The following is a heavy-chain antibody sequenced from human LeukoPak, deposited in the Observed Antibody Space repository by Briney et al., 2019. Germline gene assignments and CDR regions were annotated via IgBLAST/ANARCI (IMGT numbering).Heavy chain of an antibody. V-gene: IGHV1-8*01. Sequence: GASGRVSFKASGYTVTSYDINWVRQAAGQGLEWMGWMNPNSGNTGYAQKFQGRVTMPRNTSISTAYMELSSLRSEDTAVYYCARADYDFWSGPSYYMDVWGKGTTVTVSS. D-gene: IGHD3-3*01. CDR2: MNPNSGNT. CDR1: GYTVTSYD. J-gene: IGHJ6*03. CDR3: ARADYDFWSGPSYYMDV.